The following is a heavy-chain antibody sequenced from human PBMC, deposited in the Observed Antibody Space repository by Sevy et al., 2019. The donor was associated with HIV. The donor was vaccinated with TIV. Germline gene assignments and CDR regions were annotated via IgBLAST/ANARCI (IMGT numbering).Heavy chain of an antibody. J-gene: IGHJ4*02. V-gene: IGHV4-30-4*01. CDR3: ARTFYYDSSGLTLDY. D-gene: IGHD3-22*01. CDR2: IYSSGST. CDR1: GGSISSGDYS. Sequence: SETLSLTCTVSGGSISSGDYSWSWIRQPPGKGLEWIGYIYSSGSTYYNPSPKSRVTISVDTSRNQFSLNLSSVTAADTAVYYCARTFYYDSSGLTLDYWGQGTLVTVSS.